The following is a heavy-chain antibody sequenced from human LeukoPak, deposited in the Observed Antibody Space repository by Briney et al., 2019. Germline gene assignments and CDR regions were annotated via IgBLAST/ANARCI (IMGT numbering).Heavy chain of an antibody. D-gene: IGHD6-19*01. CDR3: AKLLFGAVAGTGYFDY. V-gene: IGHV3-30*18. Sequence: GRSLRLSCAASGFTFSSYGMHWVRQAPGKGLEWVAVISYDGSNKYYADSVKGRFTISRDNSKNTLYLQMNSLRAEDTAVYYCAKLLFGAVAGTGYFDYWGQGTLVTVSS. J-gene: IGHJ4*02. CDR2: ISYDGSNK. CDR1: GFTFSSYG.